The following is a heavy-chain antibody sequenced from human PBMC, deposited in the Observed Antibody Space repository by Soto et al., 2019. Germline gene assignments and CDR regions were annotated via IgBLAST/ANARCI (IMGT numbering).Heavy chain of an antibody. CDR3: ARGSAFIGLDY. Sequence: GSLRLSCAVYGFIFSRYSMNWVRQAPGKGLEWVSSIGTSGSYIYDTDSVKGRFTISRDNTKDSLYLQMNSLRAEDTAIYYCARGSAFIGLDYWGQGT. J-gene: IGHJ4*02. D-gene: IGHD1-26*01. CDR1: GFIFSRYS. CDR2: IGTSGSYI. V-gene: IGHV3-21*01.